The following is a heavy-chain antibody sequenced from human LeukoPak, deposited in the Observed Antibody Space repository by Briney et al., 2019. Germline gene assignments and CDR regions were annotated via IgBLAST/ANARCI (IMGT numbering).Heavy chain of an antibody. Sequence: SETLSLTCAVYGGSFSGYYWSWIRQPPGKGLEWIGEINHSGSTNYNPSLKSRVTISVDTSKNQFSLKLSSVTAADTAVYYCARGLGVLVDYWGQGTLVTVSS. D-gene: IGHD3-10*01. V-gene: IGHV4-34*01. CDR3: ARGLGVLVDY. CDR2: INHSGST. J-gene: IGHJ4*02. CDR1: GGSFSGYY.